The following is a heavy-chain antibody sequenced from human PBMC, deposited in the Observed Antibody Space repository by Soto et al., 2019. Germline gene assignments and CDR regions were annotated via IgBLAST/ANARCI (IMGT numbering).Heavy chain of an antibody. CDR1: GYSFTSYW. J-gene: IGHJ6*02. V-gene: IGHV5-10-1*01. D-gene: IGHD1-1*01. CDR2: IDPTDSYT. CDR3: ARGTYYYGMDV. Sequence: PGEALKISCKGSGYSFTSYWISWERQMPGKGLEWMGRIDPTDSYTKYSPSFQGHVTISADKSISTAYLQWSSLKASDTAMYYCARGTYYYGMDVWGQGXTVTVYS.